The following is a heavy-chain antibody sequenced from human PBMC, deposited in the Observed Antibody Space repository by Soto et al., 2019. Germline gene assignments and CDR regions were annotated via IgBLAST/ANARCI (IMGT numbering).Heavy chain of an antibody. V-gene: IGHV4-59*01. CDR1: SGSISSYY. D-gene: IGHD6-19*01. Sequence: QVQLQESGPGLVKPSETLSLTCTVSSGSISSYYWSWIRQPPGKGLEWIGYIYYSGSTNYNPSLKSRVTISVDTSKIQFSLKLSSVTAADTAVYYCARGAVAVDWYFDLWGRGTLVTVSS. CDR2: IYYSGST. J-gene: IGHJ2*01. CDR3: ARGAVAVDWYFDL.